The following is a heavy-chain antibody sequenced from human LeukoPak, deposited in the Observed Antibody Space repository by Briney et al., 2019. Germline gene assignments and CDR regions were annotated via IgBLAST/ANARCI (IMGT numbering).Heavy chain of an antibody. CDR3: ARAPSSYCGGDCYPHYYYYGMDV. J-gene: IGHJ6*02. CDR1: GGTFSSYA. CDR2: SIPIFGTA. Sequence: GASVKVSCKASGGTFSSYAIGWVRQAPGQGLEWMGGSIPIFGTANYAQKFQGRVTITADESTSTAYMELSSLRSEDTAVYYCARAPSSYCGGDCYPHYYYYGMDVWGQGTTVTVSS. V-gene: IGHV1-69*13. D-gene: IGHD2-21*02.